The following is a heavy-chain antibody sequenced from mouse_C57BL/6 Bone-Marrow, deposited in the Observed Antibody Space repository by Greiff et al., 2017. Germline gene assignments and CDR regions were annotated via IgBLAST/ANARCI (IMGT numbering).Heavy chain of an antibody. CDR3: ARLRYGKYEFAY. Sequence: QVQLQQSGAELARPGASVKLSCKASGYTFTSYGISWVKQRTGQGLEWIGEIYPRSGNTYYNEKFKGKATLTADKSSSTAYMELRSLTSEDSAVYFCARLRYGKYEFAYWGQGTLVTVSA. D-gene: IGHD2-1*01. CDR1: GYTFTSYG. V-gene: IGHV1-81*01. CDR2: IYPRSGNT. J-gene: IGHJ3*01.